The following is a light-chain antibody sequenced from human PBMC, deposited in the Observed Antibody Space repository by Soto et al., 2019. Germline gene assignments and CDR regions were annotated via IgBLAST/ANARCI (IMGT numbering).Light chain of an antibody. CDR1: RSISSW. J-gene: IGKJ1*01. V-gene: IGKV1-5*01. CDR3: QQSWT. CDR2: DAS. Sequence: DIQMTQSPSTLSASVGDRVTITCRASRSISSWLAWYQQKPGKAPKLLIYDASSLESGVPSRFSGGGSGTEFTLTGSSLQPDDFAAYYCQQSWTFGQGTKVEIK.